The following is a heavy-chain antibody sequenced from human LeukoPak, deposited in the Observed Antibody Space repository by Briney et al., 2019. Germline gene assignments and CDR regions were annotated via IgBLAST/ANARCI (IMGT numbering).Heavy chain of an antibody. CDR2: IKQDGSEK. Sequence: GGSLRLSCAASGFTFSSYWMSWVRQAPGKELEWVANIKQDGSEKYYVDSVKGRFTISRDNAKNSLYLQMNSLRSDDTAVYYCARANMVRGVGSFFDRNWFDPWGQGTLVTVSS. CDR1: GFTFSSYW. V-gene: IGHV3-7*03. J-gene: IGHJ5*02. D-gene: IGHD3-10*01. CDR3: ARANMVRGVGSFFDRNWFDP.